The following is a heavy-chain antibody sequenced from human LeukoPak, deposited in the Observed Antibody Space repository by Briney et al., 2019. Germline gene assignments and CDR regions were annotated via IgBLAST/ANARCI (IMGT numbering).Heavy chain of an antibody. J-gene: IGHJ4*02. V-gene: IGHV4-30-4*01. CDR1: GDAITRGDDY. CDR2: IFFTGST. Sequence: SETLSLTCSVPGDAITRGDDYWNWIRQSPGKGLQWIGYIFFTGSTYYNPSLGSRFTISLDAPKNQFSLRLNSVTAADTAVYYCARGDYTVLAGSPFDLWGRGTLVSVSS. D-gene: IGHD6-19*01. CDR3: ARGDYTVLAGSPFDL.